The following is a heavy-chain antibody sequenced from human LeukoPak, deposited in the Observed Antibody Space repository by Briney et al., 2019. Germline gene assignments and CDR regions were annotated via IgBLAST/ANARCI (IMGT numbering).Heavy chain of an antibody. J-gene: IGHJ4*02. V-gene: IGHV4-59*01. D-gene: IGHD3-9*01. CDR2: IYDSGGT. CDR3: TKGGRRDILTY. CDR1: GGSTSSYY. Sequence: SETLSLTCTVSGGSTSSYYWSWIRQPPGKGLVWIGHIYDSGGTNYNPSLKSRVTISVDTSKNQFSLKLTSVAAADTAVYYCTKGGRRDILTYWGQGILVTVSP.